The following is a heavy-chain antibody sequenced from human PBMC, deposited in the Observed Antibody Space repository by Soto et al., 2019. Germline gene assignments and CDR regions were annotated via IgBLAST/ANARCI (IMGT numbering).Heavy chain of an antibody. Sequence: GMLMRLSCVVAGFSFSKYSMHWVRQAPGKGLGWAAVIWHDGFNKFYGDSVKARFAISTDNSQNALYLQMSSLRADDTALSYCARDDGKAVTSTGYFDYWGQGTPVTVSS. J-gene: IGHJ4*02. CDR3: ARDDGKAVTSTGYFDY. CDR2: IWHDGFNK. D-gene: IGHD2-2*01. CDR1: GFSFSKYS. V-gene: IGHV3-33*01.